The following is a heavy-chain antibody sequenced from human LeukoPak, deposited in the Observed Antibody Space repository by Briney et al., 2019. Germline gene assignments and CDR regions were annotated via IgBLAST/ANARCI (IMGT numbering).Heavy chain of an antibody. Sequence: ASVKVSCKASGYTFTSYDINWVRQATGQVLEWMGWMNPNSGNTGYAQKFQGRVTMTRNTSISTAYMELSSLRSEDTAVYYCARAMAPRPYYYYGMDVWGQGTTVTVSS. D-gene: IGHD5-24*01. V-gene: IGHV1-8*01. CDR1: GYTFTSYD. CDR2: MNPNSGNT. CDR3: ARAMAPRPYYYYGMDV. J-gene: IGHJ6*02.